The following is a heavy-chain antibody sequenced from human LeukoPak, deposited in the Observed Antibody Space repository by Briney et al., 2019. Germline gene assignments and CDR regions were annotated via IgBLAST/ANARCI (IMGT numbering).Heavy chain of an antibody. Sequence: GGSLRLSCAVSGFTFSSYSMNWVRQAPGKGLEWVSSISSSSSYIYYADSLKGRFTISRDNAKNSLYLQMNSLRAEDTAVYYCARGVDSSSASPDYWGQGTLVTVSS. CDR3: ARGVDSSSASPDY. D-gene: IGHD6-13*01. CDR1: GFTFSSYS. V-gene: IGHV3-21*01. J-gene: IGHJ4*02. CDR2: ISSSSSYI.